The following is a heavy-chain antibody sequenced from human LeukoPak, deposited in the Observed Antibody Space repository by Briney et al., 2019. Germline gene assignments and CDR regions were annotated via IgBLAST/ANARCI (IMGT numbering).Heavy chain of an antibody. CDR1: GYTLTELS. J-gene: IGHJ3*02. D-gene: IGHD1-26*01. CDR2: FDPEDGET. Sequence: GASVKVSCKVSGYTLTELSMHWVRQAPGKGLEWMGGFDPEDGETIYAQKFQGRVTMTEDTSTDTAYMELSSLRSEDTAVYYCATALAFIVGATAFDIRGQGTMVTVSS. CDR3: ATALAFIVGATAFDI. V-gene: IGHV1-24*01.